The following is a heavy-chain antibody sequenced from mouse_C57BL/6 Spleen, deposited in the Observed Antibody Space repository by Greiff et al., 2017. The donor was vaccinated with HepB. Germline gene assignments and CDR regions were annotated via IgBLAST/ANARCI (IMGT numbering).Heavy chain of an antibody. Sequence: EVKLQESGGGLVKPGGSLKLSCAASGFTFSDYGMHWVRQAPEKGLEWVAYISSGSSTIYYADTVKGRFTISRDNAKNTLFLQMTSLRSEDTAMYYCARVYYDYPLYAMDYWGQGTSVTVSS. D-gene: IGHD2-4*01. CDR1: GFTFSDYG. J-gene: IGHJ4*01. V-gene: IGHV5-17*01. CDR2: ISSGSSTI. CDR3: ARVYYDYPLYAMDY.